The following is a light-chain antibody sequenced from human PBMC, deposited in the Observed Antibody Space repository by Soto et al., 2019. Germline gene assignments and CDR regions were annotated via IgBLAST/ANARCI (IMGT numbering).Light chain of an antibody. CDR2: GAS. Sequence: EIVLTQSPGTLSLSPGERATLSCRASQSFSSFYLAWFQQKPGQAPRLLIYGASSRATGIPDRFSGSGSGTDFTLTISRLEPEDFAVYYCQQYGSSPWTFGHGTKVEIK. J-gene: IGKJ1*01. V-gene: IGKV3-20*01. CDR3: QQYGSSPWT. CDR1: QSFSSFY.